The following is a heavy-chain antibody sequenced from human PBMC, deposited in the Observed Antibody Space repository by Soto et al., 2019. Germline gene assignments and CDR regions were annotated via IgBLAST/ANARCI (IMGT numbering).Heavy chain of an antibody. J-gene: IGHJ4*02. CDR1: GFTFSSYA. D-gene: IGHD6-19*01. CDR3: AKGTKQWLARNYFDY. V-gene: IGHV3-23*01. Sequence: GGSLRLSCAASGFTFSSYAMSWVRQAPGKGPEWVSAISGSGGSTYYADSVKGRFTISRDNSKNTLYLQMNSLRAEDTAVYYCAKGTKQWLARNYFDYWGQGTLVTVSS. CDR2: ISGSGGST.